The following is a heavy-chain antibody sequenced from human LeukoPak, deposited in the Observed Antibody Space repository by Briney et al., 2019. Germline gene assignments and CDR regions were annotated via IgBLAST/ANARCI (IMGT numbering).Heavy chain of an antibody. D-gene: IGHD3-22*01. V-gene: IGHV4-4*07. CDR1: GGSISSYY. J-gene: IGHJ3*02. Sequence: SETLSLTCTVSGGSISSYYWSWIWQPAGKGLEWIGRIYTSGSTNYKPSLKSRVTMSVDTSKKQFSLKLSSVTAADTAVYFCARGPYSYDSSGAFDIWGQGTMVTVSS. CDR3: ARGPYSYDSSGAFDI. CDR2: IYTSGST.